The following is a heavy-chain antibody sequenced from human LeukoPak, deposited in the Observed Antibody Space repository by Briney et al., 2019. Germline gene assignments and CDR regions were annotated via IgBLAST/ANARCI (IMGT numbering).Heavy chain of an antibody. D-gene: IGHD5-12*01. J-gene: IGHJ4*02. Sequence: KPSETLSLTCSVSGGSISSDYWSWIRQPAGKGLEWIGRIYTSGSTDYNPSLKSRVTISVDTSKNQFSLKLSSVTAADTAVYYCARDCSIYIVATNNGVDYWGQGTLVTVSS. V-gene: IGHV4-4*07. CDR2: IYTSGST. CDR3: ARDCSIYIVATNNGVDY. CDR1: GGSISSDY.